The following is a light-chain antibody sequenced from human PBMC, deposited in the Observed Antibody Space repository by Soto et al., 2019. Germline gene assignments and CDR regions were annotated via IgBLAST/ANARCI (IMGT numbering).Light chain of an antibody. V-gene: IGLV2-14*01. CDR3: SSYTSSNNYV. CDR1: SIDVAPYNY. CDR2: EVS. Sequence: QPALTQPASVSGSPGHSLTISCTGTSIDVAPYNYVSWYQQHPGKAPKLIIYEVSYRPSGISNRFSGSKSGNTASLTISGLQAEDEADYYCSSYTSSNNYVFGTATKVTV. J-gene: IGLJ1*01.